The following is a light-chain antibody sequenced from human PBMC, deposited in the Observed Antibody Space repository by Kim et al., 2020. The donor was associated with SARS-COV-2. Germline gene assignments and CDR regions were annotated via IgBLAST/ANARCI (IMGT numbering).Light chain of an antibody. J-gene: IGKJ2*03. Sequence: SASVGDRITIVCRTSESISTYLNWYQQKSGQAPKLLVYAASRLHSGVPSRFSGSGSGTDFTLTISTLQPEDFATYYCQHTFSTVHSFAQGTKLEIK. CDR3: QHTFSTVHS. CDR2: AAS. V-gene: IGKV1-39*01. CDR1: ESISTY.